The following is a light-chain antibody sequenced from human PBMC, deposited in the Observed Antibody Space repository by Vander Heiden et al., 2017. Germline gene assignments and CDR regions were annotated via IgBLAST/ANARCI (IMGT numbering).Light chain of an antibody. CDR3: QQRSNWPPLT. J-gene: IGKJ4*01. CDR2: DAS. Sequence: ELVLTQSPATLSLSPGERATLSCRASQSVRSFLAWYQQKPGQAPRLLIFDASNRATGIPARFSGSGSGTDFTLTISSLEPEDIAVYYCQQRSNWPPLTFGGGTKVEIK. CDR1: QSVRSF. V-gene: IGKV3-11*01.